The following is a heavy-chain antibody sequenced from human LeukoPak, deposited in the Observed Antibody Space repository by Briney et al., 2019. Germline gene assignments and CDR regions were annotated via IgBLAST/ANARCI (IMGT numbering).Heavy chain of an antibody. Sequence: PGGSLRLSCAASGFTFTSYAMSWVRQAPGKGLEWVSTISTSGGSTCYADSVKGRFTISRDNSKNTLYLQMNSLRAEDTAVYYCAKAPSGGYWSFDNWGQGTLVTVSS. J-gene: IGHJ4*02. V-gene: IGHV3-23*01. D-gene: IGHD1-26*01. CDR3: AKAPSGGYWSFDN. CDR1: GFTFTSYA. CDR2: ISTSGGST.